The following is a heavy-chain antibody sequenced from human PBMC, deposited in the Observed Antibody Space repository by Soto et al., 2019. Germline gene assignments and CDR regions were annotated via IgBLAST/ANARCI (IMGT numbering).Heavy chain of an antibody. CDR2: INPNSGGT. CDR1: GYTFTGYY. CDR3: ARGKLGYEDGMDV. D-gene: IGHD3-3*01. V-gene: IGHV1-2*04. J-gene: IGHJ6*02. Sequence: ASVKVSCKASGYTFTGYYMHWVRQVPGQGLEWMGWINPNSGGTNYAQKFQGWVTMTRDTSISTAYMELSRLRSDDTAVYYCARGKLGYEDGMDVWGQGTTVTVSS.